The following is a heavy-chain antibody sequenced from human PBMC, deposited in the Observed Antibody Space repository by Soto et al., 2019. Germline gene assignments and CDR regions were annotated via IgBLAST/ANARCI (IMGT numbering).Heavy chain of an antibody. CDR1: GFTFINYN. CDR2: ISSRSSTI. J-gene: IGHJ6*02. CDR3: ARDCGKGYGMDV. V-gene: IGHV3-48*02. Sequence: VQLVESGGGLVQPGGSLRLSCAASGFTFINYNMNWVRQAPGKGLEWVSYISSRSSTIYYADSVKGRFTISRDNAKNSLYLQMNSLRDEDMAVYYCARDCGKGYGMDVWGQGTTVTVSS.